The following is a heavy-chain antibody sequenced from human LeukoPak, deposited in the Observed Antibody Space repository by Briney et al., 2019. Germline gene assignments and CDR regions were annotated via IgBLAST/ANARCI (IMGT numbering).Heavy chain of an antibody. Sequence: GGSLRLSCAASGFTFSSYAMSWVRQAPGKGLEWVSAISGSGGSTYYADSVKGRFTISRDNSKNTLYLQMNSLRAEDTAVYYCASPKYYYGSGYYYYGMDVWGQGTTVTVSS. D-gene: IGHD3-10*01. CDR1: GFTFSSYA. J-gene: IGHJ6*02. V-gene: IGHV3-23*01. CDR3: ASPKYYYGSGYYYYGMDV. CDR2: ISGSGGST.